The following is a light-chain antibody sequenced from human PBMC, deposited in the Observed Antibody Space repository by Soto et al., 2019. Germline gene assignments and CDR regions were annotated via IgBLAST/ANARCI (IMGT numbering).Light chain of an antibody. CDR1: SSDVGGYNY. J-gene: IGLJ3*02. CDR3: CSYSGSYTWV. V-gene: IGLV2-11*01. CDR2: DVS. Sequence: QSALTQPRSVSGSPGQSVTISCTGTSSDVGGYNYVSRYQQHPGKAPKLMIYDVSKWPSGVPDRFSGSKSGNTAPLPISGLQAEDEADYYCCSYSGSYTWVFGGGTKLTVL.